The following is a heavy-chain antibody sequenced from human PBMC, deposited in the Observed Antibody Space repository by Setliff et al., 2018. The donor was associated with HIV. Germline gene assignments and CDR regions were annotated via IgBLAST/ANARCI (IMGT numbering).Heavy chain of an antibody. CDR3: ARDHCSSSGCYEYSYYGMDV. CDR1: GYSFTNHY. D-gene: IGHD2-2*01. Sequence: SVKVSCKPSGYSFTNHYMHWVRQAPGQGLEWMGVINPTGGSTRNTQKFQGRVAMTRDTSTSTVYMELSSLRSEDTAVYYCARDHCSSSGCYEYSYYGMDVWGQGTTVTVS. CDR2: INPTGGST. V-gene: IGHV1-46*01. J-gene: IGHJ6*02.